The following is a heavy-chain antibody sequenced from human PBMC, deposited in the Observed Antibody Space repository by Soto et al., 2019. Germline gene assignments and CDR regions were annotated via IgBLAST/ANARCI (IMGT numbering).Heavy chain of an antibody. V-gene: IGHV3-48*01. CDR3: ARANYYGSPGDFDY. D-gene: IGHD3-10*01. CDR2: ISSSSSTI. CDR1: GFTFSSYS. Sequence: PGGSLRLSCAASGFTFSSYSMNWVRQAPGKGLEWVSYISSSSSTIYYADSVKGRFTISRDNAKNSLYLKMNSLRAEYTAVYYCARANYYGSPGDFDYWGQGTLVTVSS. J-gene: IGHJ4*02.